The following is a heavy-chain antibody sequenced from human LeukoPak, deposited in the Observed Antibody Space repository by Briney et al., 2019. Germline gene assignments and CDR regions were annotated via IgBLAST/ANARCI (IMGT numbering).Heavy chain of an antibody. CDR3: ARWGGFWSGYFGY. V-gene: IGHV3-7*01. Sequence: GGSLRLSCAASGFTFSSYWMSWVRQAPGKGLEWVANIKQDGSEKYYVDSVKGRFTISRDNAKNSLYLQMNSLRAEDTAVYYCARWGGFWSGYFGYWGQGTLVTVSS. D-gene: IGHD3-3*01. CDR2: IKQDGSEK. CDR1: GFTFSSYW. J-gene: IGHJ4*02.